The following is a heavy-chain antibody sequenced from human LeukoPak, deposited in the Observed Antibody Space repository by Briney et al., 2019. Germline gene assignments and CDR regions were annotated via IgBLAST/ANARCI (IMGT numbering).Heavy chain of an antibody. CDR1: GFTFSSYW. CDR2: IKQDGSEK. Sequence: PGGSLRLSCAASGFTFSSYWMSWVRQAPGRGLEWVANIKQDGSEKYYVDSVKGRFTISRDNAKNSLYLQMNCLRAEDTAVYYCARVLVVPAAMRAYYFDYWGQGTLVTVSS. D-gene: IGHD2-2*01. J-gene: IGHJ4*02. CDR3: ARVLVVPAAMRAYYFDY. V-gene: IGHV3-7*04.